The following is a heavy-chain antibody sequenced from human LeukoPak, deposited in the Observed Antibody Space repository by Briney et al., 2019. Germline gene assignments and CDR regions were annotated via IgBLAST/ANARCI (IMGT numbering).Heavy chain of an antibody. J-gene: IGHJ4*02. Sequence: ASVKVSCKASGYTFTVYYMHWVRQAPGQGLEWMGWINPNSGGTNYAQNFQGRVTMTRDTSISTAYTELSRLRFDDTAVYYCARLRLASSGWYSFDFWGQGTLVTVSS. CDR2: INPNSGGT. CDR1: GYTFTVYY. D-gene: IGHD6-19*01. V-gene: IGHV1-2*02. CDR3: ARLRLASSGWYSFDF.